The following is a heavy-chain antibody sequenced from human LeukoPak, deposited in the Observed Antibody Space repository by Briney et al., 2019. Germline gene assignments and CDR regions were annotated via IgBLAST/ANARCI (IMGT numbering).Heavy chain of an antibody. CDR3: VKDGYDYVWGCFSYFDY. CDR1: GFTFNTYA. D-gene: IGHD3-16*01. CDR2: ISGNGGST. J-gene: IGHJ4*02. V-gene: IGHV3-64D*09. Sequence: GGSLRLSCSASGFTFNTYAMHWVRQAPGKGLEYVSGISGNGGSTYYADSVKGRFTISRDNSKNTLYLQMSSLRPEDTAVYYCVKDGYDYVWGCFSYFDYWGQGTLVTVSS.